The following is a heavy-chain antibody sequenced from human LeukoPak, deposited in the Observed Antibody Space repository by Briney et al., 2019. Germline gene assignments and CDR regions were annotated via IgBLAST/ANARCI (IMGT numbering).Heavy chain of an antibody. CDR2: IWYDASKK. CDR1: GFTFRNFG. CDR3: ARGVGSNSYYMDV. D-gene: IGHD4-11*01. V-gene: IGHV3-33*01. Sequence: GGSLTLSCAASGFTFRNFGMHWVRQAPGKGLEWVAIIWYDASKKYYADSVKGRFTISRDNSKNTVYLQMDSLRAEDTAVYYCARGVGSNSYYMDVWGKGTTVTVSS. J-gene: IGHJ6*03.